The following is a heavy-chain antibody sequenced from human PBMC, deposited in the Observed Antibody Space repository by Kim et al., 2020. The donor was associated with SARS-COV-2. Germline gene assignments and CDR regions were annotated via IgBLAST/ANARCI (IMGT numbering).Heavy chain of an antibody. D-gene: IGHD3-22*01. V-gene: IGHV4-34*01. CDR2: INHSGST. Sequence: SETLSLTCAVYGGSFSGYYWSWIRQPPGKGLEWIGEINHSGSTNYNPSLKSRVTISVDTSKNQFSLKLSSVTAADTAVYYCARGTHRYGRFGSSGYPGGYYFDYWGQGTLVTVSS. CDR3: ARGTHRYGRFGSSGYPGGYYFDY. J-gene: IGHJ4*02. CDR1: GGSFSGYY.